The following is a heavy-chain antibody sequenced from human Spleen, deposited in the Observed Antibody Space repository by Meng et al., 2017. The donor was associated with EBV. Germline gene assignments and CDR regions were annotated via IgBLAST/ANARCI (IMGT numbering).Heavy chain of an antibody. V-gene: IGHV4-4*02. CDR1: GDSCSSSKW. CDR3: ARSPGHTYGYGAPYFDN. Sequence: QVLPQEASHGLRTPSGTLSSTCAVSGDSCSSSKWWSWVRQPPGKGLEWIREIYHSGSTNHNPSLKSRVTISVDNSKNQFSLKLSSVTAADTAVYYCARSPGHTYGYGAPYFDNWGQGTLVTVSS. CDR2: IYHSGST. J-gene: IGHJ4*02. D-gene: IGHD5-18*01.